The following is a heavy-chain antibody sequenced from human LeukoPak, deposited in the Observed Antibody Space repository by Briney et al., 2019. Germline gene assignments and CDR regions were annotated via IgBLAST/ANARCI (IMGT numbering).Heavy chain of an antibody. V-gene: IGHV4-39*01. J-gene: IGHJ3*02. CDR3: ARRKNGPRGAFDI. D-gene: IGHD1-1*01. CDR1: GGSISSSSYY. CDR2: IYYSGST. Sequence: KPSETLSLTCTVSGGSISSSSYYWGWIRQPPGKGLEWFGSIYYSGSTYYNPSLKSRVTISVDTSKNQFSLKLSSVTAADTAVYYCARRKNGPRGAFDIWGQGTMVTVSS.